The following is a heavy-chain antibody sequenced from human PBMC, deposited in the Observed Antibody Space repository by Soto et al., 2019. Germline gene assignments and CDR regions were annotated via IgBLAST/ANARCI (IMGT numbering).Heavy chain of an antibody. D-gene: IGHD5-18*01. V-gene: IGHV4-59*08. CDR1: GGSISSYY. Sequence: SETLSLTCTVSGGSISSYYWSWIRQPPGKGLEWTGYIYYSGSTRYSPSFQGQVTISADKSISTAYLQWSSLKASDTAMYYCARQADSYGTFPFDYWGQGTLVNVSS. CDR3: ARQADSYGTFPFDY. CDR2: IYYSGST. J-gene: IGHJ4*02.